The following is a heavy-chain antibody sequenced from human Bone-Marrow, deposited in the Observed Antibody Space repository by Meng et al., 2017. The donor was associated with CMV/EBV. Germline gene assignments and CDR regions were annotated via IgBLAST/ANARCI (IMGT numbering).Heavy chain of an antibody. CDR3: ARDPDYGGLPTMGLFDP. Sequence: ASVKVSCKASGYTFTSYDINWVRQATGQGLEWMGWINPNSGGTNYAQKFQGRVTMTRDTSISTAYMELSRLRSDDTAVYYCARDPDYGGLPTMGLFDPWGQGILVTVSS. CDR1: GYTFTSYD. CDR2: INPNSGGT. V-gene: IGHV1-2*02. J-gene: IGHJ5*02. D-gene: IGHD4-23*01.